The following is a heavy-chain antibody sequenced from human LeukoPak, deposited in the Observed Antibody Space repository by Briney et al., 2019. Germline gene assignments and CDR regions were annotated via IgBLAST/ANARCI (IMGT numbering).Heavy chain of an antibody. D-gene: IGHD6-13*01. V-gene: IGHV1-46*01. J-gene: IGHJ4*02. CDR2: INPSGGST. CDR1: GYTFTSYA. CDR3: ARVGSSSSVFDY. Sequence: ASVKVSCKASGYTFTSYAMHWVRQAPGQGLEWMGIINPSGGSTSYAQKLQGRVTMTTDTSTSTAYMELRSLRSDDTAVYYCARVGSSSSVFDYWGQGTLVTVSS.